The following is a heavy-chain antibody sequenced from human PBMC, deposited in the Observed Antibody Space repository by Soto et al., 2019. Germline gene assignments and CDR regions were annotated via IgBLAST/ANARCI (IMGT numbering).Heavy chain of an antibody. V-gene: IGHV1-69*01. CDR3: ACNWGNSLRNWLAP. CDR2: IIPVLATT. CDR1: AGTFPHYA. D-gene: IGHD7-27*01. J-gene: IGHJ5*02. Sequence: QVQLVQSGPEVRKPGSSVKVSCKASAGTFPHYALSWVRQAPGQGLEWMGGIIPVLATTTYAQKFQGRVSISADESTGSAYIELSRLNSEDTAVYYCACNWGNSLRNWLAPWGPGTLVTVSS.